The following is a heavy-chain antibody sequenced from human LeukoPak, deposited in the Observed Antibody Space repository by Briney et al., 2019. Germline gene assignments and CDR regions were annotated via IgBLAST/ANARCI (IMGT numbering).Heavy chain of an antibody. CDR1: GFTFSRYS. V-gene: IGHV3-21*01. CDR3: ARDSAVAGSVNWFDP. J-gene: IGHJ5*02. D-gene: IGHD6-19*01. CDR2: ISSNNYI. Sequence: GGSLRLSCAASGFTFSRYSMNWVRQAPGKGLEWVSSISSNNYIYYADSVRGRFTLSRDNAKNSLYLQLNSLRAENTAVYYCARDSAVAGSVNWFDPWGQGTLVTVSS.